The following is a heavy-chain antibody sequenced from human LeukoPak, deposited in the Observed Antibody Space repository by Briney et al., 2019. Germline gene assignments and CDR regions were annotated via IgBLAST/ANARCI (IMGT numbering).Heavy chain of an antibody. V-gene: IGHV1-24*01. Sequence: ASVKVSCKVSGYTLTELSMHWVRQAPGKGLEWMGGFDPEDGETIYAQKFQGRVTMTEDTSTDTAYMGLSSLRSEDTAVYYCARSPRRGTTVYFQHWGQGTLVTVSS. J-gene: IGHJ1*01. CDR3: ARSPRRGTTVYFQH. CDR1: GYTLTELS. D-gene: IGHD4-17*01. CDR2: FDPEDGET.